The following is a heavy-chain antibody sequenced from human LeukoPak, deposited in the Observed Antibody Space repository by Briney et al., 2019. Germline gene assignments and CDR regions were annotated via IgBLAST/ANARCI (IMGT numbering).Heavy chain of an antibody. V-gene: IGHV3-7*01. J-gene: IGHJ3*02. CDR3: ARLSGWYGGYAFDI. Sequence: GGSLRLSCAASGFSFSSNWMSWVRQAPGKGLEWVANIKEDGSGKYYVDSVKGRFTISRDNAKSSLYLQMNSLRAEDTAVYYCARLSGWYGGYAFDIWGQGTMVTVSS. CDR2: IKEDGSGK. CDR1: GFSFSSNW. D-gene: IGHD6-19*01.